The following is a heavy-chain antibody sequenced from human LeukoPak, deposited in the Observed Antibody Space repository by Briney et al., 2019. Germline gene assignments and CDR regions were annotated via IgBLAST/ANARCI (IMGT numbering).Heavy chain of an antibody. Sequence: SETLSLTCTVSGGSISSGGYYWSWIRQPPGKGLEWIGYIYYSGSTYYNPSLKSRVTISVDTSKNQFSLKLSSVTAADTAVYYCARDYYDSSGFYPYDAFDIWGQGTMVTVSS. CDR3: ARDYYDSSGFYPYDAFDI. V-gene: IGHV4-30-4*01. D-gene: IGHD3-22*01. CDR1: GGSISSGGYY. J-gene: IGHJ3*02. CDR2: IYYSGST.